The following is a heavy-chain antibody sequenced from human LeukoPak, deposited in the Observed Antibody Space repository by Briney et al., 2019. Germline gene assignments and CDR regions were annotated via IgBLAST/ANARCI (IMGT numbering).Heavy chain of an antibody. CDR3: ASPTVPHHGDYDAFDI. CDR1: GGTFSSYA. J-gene: IGHJ3*02. Sequence: ASVKVSCKASGGTFSSYAISWVRQAPGQGLEWMGGIIPIFGTANYAQKFQGRVTITADESTSTAYMELSSLRSEDTAVYYCASPTVPHHGDYDAFDIWGQGTMVTVSS. CDR2: IIPIFGTA. V-gene: IGHV1-69*13. D-gene: IGHD4-17*01.